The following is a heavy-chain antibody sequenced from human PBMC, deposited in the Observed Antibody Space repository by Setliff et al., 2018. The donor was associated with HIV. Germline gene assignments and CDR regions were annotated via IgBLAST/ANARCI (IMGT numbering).Heavy chain of an antibody. J-gene: IGHJ4*02. V-gene: IGHV4-4*02. Sequence: SETLSLTCAVSGGSITSTNWWSWVRQPPGKGLEWIGEIYHSGSTNYNPSLRSRVTISVDKSKNQFSLKLSSVTAADTAVYYCARSFRGYSGTYFDYWGQGTLVTSPQ. D-gene: IGHD1-26*01. CDR3: ARSFRGYSGTYFDY. CDR2: IYHSGST. CDR1: GGSITSTNW.